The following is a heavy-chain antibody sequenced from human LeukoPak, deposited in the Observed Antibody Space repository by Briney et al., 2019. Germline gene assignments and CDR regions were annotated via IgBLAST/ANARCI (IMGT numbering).Heavy chain of an antibody. CDR1: GFTFSSYG. J-gene: IGHJ4*02. CDR2: ISFDGSNK. D-gene: IGHD2-15*01. V-gene: IGHV3-30*18. CDR3: AKLPGWSINCSGGSCSLGFDY. Sequence: PGGSLRLSCAASGFTFSSYGMHWVRQAPGKGLEWVAVISFDGSNKYYADSAKGRFTISRDNSKNTLYLQMNSLRAEDTAVYYCAKLPGWSINCSGGSCSLGFDYWGQGTLVTVSS.